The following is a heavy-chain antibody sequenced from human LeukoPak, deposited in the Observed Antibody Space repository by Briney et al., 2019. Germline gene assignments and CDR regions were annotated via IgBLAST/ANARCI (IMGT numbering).Heavy chain of an antibody. Sequence: SGPTLVNPTQTLTLTCTFSGFSLSTSGVGVGWIRQPPGKALEWLALIYWNDDKRYSPSLKNRLTITKDTSKNQVVLTMTNMDPVDTATYYCAHIGEMALMGGALDIWGQGTMVTVSS. V-gene: IGHV2-5*01. CDR1: GFSLSTSGVG. CDR2: IYWNDDK. CDR3: AHIGEMALMGGALDI. D-gene: IGHD5-24*01. J-gene: IGHJ3*02.